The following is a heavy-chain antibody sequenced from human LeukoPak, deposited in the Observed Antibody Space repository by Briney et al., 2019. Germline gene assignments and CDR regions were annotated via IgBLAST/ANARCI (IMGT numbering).Heavy chain of an antibody. CDR2: IHHSGST. CDR3: AREPTGLDY. J-gene: IGHJ4*02. CDR1: GFSISSGYY. D-gene: IGHD1-14*01. V-gene: IGHV4-38-2*02. Sequence: SETLSLTCTVSGFSISSGYYWGWIRQSPGKGLEWIGSIHHSGSTYNNPSLKSRVTISVDTSKNQFSLKLSSVTAADTAVYCCAREPTGLDYWGQGTLVTVSS.